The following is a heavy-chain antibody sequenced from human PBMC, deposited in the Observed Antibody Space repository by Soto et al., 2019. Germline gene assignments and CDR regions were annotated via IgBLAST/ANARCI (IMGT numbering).Heavy chain of an antibody. V-gene: IGHV3-48*02. D-gene: IGHD6-19*01. CDR2: IGGGGRLI. J-gene: IGHJ4*02. CDR3: ARDLGWAFDC. CDR1: GFTFSSFS. Sequence: EVQLVESGGGLVQRGGSLRLSCAASGFTFSSFSTNWVRQAPGRGLEWISYIGGGGRLISYADSVKGRFAISRDNAQNSLYLQMDSLRDEDTAVYYCARDLGWAFDCWGQGTLVTVSS.